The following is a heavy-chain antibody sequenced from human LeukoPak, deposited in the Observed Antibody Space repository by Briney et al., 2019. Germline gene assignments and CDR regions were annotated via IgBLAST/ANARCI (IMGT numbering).Heavy chain of an antibody. J-gene: IGHJ4*02. CDR2: INHSGST. V-gene: IGHV4-34*01. CDR3: ARGGYDFWSGYPLDY. Sequence: PSETLSLTCAVYGGSFSGYYWSWIRQPPGKGLVWIGEINHSGSTNYNPSLKSRVTISVDTSKNQFSLKLSSVTAADTAVYYCARGGYDFWSGYPLDYWGQGTLVTVSS. CDR1: GGSFSGYY. D-gene: IGHD3-3*01.